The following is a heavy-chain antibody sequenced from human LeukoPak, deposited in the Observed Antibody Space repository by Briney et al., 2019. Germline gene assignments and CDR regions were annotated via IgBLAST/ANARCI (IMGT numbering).Heavy chain of an antibody. CDR2: IRNVGNDK. V-gene: IGHV3-30*02. D-gene: IGHD3-10*01. J-gene: IGHJ5*02. Sequence: PGGSLRLSCAASGFTFDCCGMHWVRQAPGKGLEWVALIRNVGNDKYYAASVKGRFFISRDNSKNTLSLQMNSLRVEDTAVYYCATDLIHYYASGAKTWGQGTLVTVSS. CDR3: ATDLIHYYASGAKT. CDR1: GFTFDCCG.